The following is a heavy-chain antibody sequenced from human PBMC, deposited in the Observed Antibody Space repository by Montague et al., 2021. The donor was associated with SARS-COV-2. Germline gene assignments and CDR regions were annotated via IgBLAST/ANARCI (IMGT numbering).Heavy chain of an antibody. CDR2: IYYSGST. CDR1: GGSISSGGYY. CDR3: ARVTEPGITIFGVVILNWYFCL. J-gene: IGHJ2*01. V-gene: IGHV4-31*03. Sequence: TLSLTCTASGGSISSGGYYWSWIRQHPGKGLEWIGYIYYSGSTYYNPSLKSRVTISVDTSKNQFSLKLSSVTAADTAVYYCARVTEPGITIFGVVILNWYFCLWGRGTLVTVSS. D-gene: IGHD3-3*01.